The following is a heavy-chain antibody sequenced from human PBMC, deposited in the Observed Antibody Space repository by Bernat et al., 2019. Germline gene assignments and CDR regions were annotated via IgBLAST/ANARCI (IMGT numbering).Heavy chain of an antibody. Sequence: QVQLVQSGAEVKKPGSSVKVSCKASGGTFSSYAISWVRQAPGQGLEWMGGIIPIFGTANYAQKFQGRVTITADESTRTPYMELSSLRSEDTAVYYCATTLAARLYAFDIWGQGTMVTVSS. D-gene: IGHD6-6*01. V-gene: IGHV1-69*01. J-gene: IGHJ3*02. CDR1: GGTFSSYA. CDR3: ATTLAARLYAFDI. CDR2: IIPIFGTA.